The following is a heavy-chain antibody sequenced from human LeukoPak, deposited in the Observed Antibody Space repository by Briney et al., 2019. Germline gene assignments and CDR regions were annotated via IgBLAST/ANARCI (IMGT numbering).Heavy chain of an antibody. D-gene: IGHD3-16*02. Sequence: SVKVSCKASGYTFTGYYMHWVRQAPGQGLEWMGGIIPIFGTANYAQKFQGRVTITADKSTSTAYMELSSLRSEDTAVYYCARGMFSRLGELSFNWFDPWGQGTLVTVSS. J-gene: IGHJ5*02. CDR3: ARGMFSRLGELSFNWFDP. V-gene: IGHV1-69*06. CDR2: IIPIFGTA. CDR1: GYTFTGYY.